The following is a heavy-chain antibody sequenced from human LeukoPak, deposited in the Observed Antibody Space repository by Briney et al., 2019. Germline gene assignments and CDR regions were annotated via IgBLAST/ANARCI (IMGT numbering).Heavy chain of an antibody. CDR3: ARDGESSSPEH. CDR2: IYYSGST. D-gene: IGHD6-6*01. J-gene: IGHJ1*01. Sequence: PSETLSLTCTVSGGSISSYYWSWIRQPPGKGLEWIGYIYYSGSTNYNPSLTSRVTISVDTSKNQFPLMLSSVTAADTAVYYCARDGESSSPEHWGQGTLVTVSS. CDR1: GGSISSYY. V-gene: IGHV4-59*01.